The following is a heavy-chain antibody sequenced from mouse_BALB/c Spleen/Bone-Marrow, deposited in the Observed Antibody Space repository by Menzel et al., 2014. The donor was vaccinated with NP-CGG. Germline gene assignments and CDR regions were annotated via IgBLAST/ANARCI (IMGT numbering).Heavy chain of an antibody. Sequence: QVQLQQSGPELVKPGASVRISCKASGYTFTSYYIHWVKQRPGQGLVWIGWIYPGNVNTKYNEKFKGKATLTADKSSSTAYMQLSSLTSEDSAVYFCARLGRDYAMDYWGQGTSVTVSS. D-gene: IGHD4-1*01. V-gene: IGHV1S56*01. CDR2: IYPGNVNT. J-gene: IGHJ4*01. CDR3: ARLGRDYAMDY. CDR1: GYTFTSYY.